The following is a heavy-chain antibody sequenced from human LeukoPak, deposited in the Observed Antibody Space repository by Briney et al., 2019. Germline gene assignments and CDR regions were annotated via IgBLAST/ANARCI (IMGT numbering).Heavy chain of an antibody. CDR1: GFTVSSTY. Sequence: GGSLRLSCAASGFTVSSTYMSWVRQAPGKGLEWVSVIYSGGNIYYIESVKGRFTISRDTSKNTLYLQMDSLRAEDTAVYFCAGRHCSGGGCYFAGADPFDYWGQGTLVTVSS. D-gene: IGHD2-15*01. V-gene: IGHV3-53*01. CDR2: IYSGGNI. CDR3: AGRHCSGGGCYFAGADPFDY. J-gene: IGHJ4*02.